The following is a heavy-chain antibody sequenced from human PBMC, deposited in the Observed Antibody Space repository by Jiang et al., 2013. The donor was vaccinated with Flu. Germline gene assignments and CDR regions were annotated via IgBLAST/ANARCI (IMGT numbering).Heavy chain of an antibody. D-gene: IGHD3-22*01. J-gene: IGHJ6*02. CDR2: IIPILGIA. CDR1: GGTFSSYA. V-gene: IGHV1-69*04. CDR3: ARLYYYDSSGYYYYYYYGMDV. Sequence: SGAEVKKPGSSVKVSCKASGGTFSSYAISWVRQAPGQGLEWMGRIIPILGIANYAQKFQGRVTITADKSTSTAYMELSSLRSEDTAVYYCARLYYYDSSGYYYYYYYGMDVWGQGTTVTVSS.